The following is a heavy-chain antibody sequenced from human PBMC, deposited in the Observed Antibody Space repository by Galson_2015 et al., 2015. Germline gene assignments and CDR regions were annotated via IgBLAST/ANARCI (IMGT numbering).Heavy chain of an antibody. D-gene: IGHD3-10*01. CDR2: IYWDDDK. V-gene: IGHV2-5*02. CDR3: AHSYRGSSTRISMGRGVIYPGCFDP. Sequence: PELVNPTQPLTLPCTFSGFSLSTSGVGVGWIRQPPGKALEWLALIYWDDDKRYSPSLKRRLTISKDTSKNQVVLTMTNMDPVDTSTYFCAHSYRGSSTRISMGRGVIYPGCFDPWGQGTLVTVSS. CDR1: GFSLSTSGVG. J-gene: IGHJ5*02.